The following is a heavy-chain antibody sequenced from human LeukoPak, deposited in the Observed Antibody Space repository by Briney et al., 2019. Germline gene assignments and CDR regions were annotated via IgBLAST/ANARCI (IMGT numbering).Heavy chain of an antibody. V-gene: IGHV1-8*01. CDR2: MNPNSGNT. Sequence: RRASVKVSCKASGYTFTSYDINWVRQATGQGLEWMGWMNPNSGNTGYAQKFQGRVTMTRNTSISTAYMELSSLRSEDTAVYYCARERCCSGSYRSWFDPWGQGTLVTVSS. J-gene: IGHJ5*02. CDR3: ARERCCSGSYRSWFDP. D-gene: IGHD3-10*02. CDR1: GYTFTSYD.